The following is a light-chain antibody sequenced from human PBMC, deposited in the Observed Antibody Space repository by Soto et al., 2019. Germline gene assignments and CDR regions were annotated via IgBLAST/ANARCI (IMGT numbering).Light chain of an antibody. Sequence: EIVFTQSPGTLSLSPGGRATLSCRASQSISDTLAWYQQKPGQAPRLLSHGASTRAPGFPARFSGSGSGTDFTLTISSLQSEDFAVYYCQQYNNWPWTFGQGTKVDI. V-gene: IGKV3-15*01. CDR3: QQYNNWPWT. CDR1: QSISDT. J-gene: IGKJ1*01. CDR2: GAS.